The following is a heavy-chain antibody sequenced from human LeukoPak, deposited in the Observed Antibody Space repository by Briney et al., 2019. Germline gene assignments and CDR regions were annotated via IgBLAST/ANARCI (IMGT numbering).Heavy chain of an antibody. V-gene: IGHV3-33*08. CDR1: DFTFSFYW. CDR3: ARLLWFGEFDDY. D-gene: IGHD3-10*01. Sequence: GGSLRLSCVASDFTFSFYWMTWVRQAPGKGLEWVAVIWYDGSNKYYADSVKGRFTISRDNSKNTLYLQMNSLRAEDTAVYYCARLLWFGEFDDYWGQGTLVTVSS. J-gene: IGHJ4*02. CDR2: IWYDGSNK.